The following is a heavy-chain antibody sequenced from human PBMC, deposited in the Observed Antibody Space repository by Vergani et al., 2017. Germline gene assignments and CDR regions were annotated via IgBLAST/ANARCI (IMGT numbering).Heavy chain of an antibody. CDR1: GYTFTSYA. CDR2: INAGNGNT. CDR3: ARDYSVNSSSAFDP. D-gene: IGHD6-6*01. V-gene: IGHV1-3*01. J-gene: IGHJ5*02. Sequence: QVQLVQSGSELKKPGASVKVSCKASGYTFTSYAMHWVRQAPGQRLEWMGWINAGNGNTKYSQKFQGRVTITRDTSISTAYMELSRLRSDDTAVYYCARDYSVNSSSAFDPWGQGTLVTVSS.